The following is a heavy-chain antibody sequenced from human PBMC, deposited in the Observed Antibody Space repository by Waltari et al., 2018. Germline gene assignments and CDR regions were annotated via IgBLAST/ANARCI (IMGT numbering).Heavy chain of an antibody. Sequence: QVQLQQSAPGLVKPSQTLSLTCAISGDSISNNRVAWNWIRQSPSRGLEWLGRTYYRSKWYNNYAVSVTGRISINPDTSKNQFSLQLSSVTPDDTAVYYCARSVGLAAAASCDSWGQGTLVTVSS. V-gene: IGHV6-1*01. D-gene: IGHD6-13*01. CDR2: TYYRSKWYN. CDR1: GDSISNNRVA. CDR3: ARSVGLAAAASCDS. J-gene: IGHJ4*02.